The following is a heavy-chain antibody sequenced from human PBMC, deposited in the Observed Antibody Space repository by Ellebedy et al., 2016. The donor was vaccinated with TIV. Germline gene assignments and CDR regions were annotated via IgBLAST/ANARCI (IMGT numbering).Heavy chain of an antibody. CDR2: ISHDGSVK. D-gene: IGHD1-1*01. J-gene: IGHJ4*02. V-gene: IGHV3-30*18. CDR1: GFTFSRFG. Sequence: GESLKISCAASGFTFSRFGMQWVRQAPGKGLEWVAVISHDGSVKHYADSVKGRFTISRDNSKNTLNLQLSSLRSEDTALYYCAKETTELTATTLYWGQGTLVTVSS. CDR3: AKETTELTATTLY.